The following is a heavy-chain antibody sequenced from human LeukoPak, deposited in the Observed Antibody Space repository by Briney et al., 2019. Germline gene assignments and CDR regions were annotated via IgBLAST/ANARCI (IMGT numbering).Heavy chain of an antibody. CDR1: GGSINSYY. V-gene: IGHV4-59*08. CDR3: ARHGDTAKDDAFDI. D-gene: IGHD5-18*01. J-gene: IGHJ3*02. CDR2: IYYSGKT. Sequence: KPSETLSLTCTVSGGSINSYYWSWTRQPPGKGLEWIGYIYYSGKTNYNPSLKSRVTISVDTSKNQFSLNLSSVTAADTAVYFCARHGDTAKDDAFDIWGQGTMVTVSS.